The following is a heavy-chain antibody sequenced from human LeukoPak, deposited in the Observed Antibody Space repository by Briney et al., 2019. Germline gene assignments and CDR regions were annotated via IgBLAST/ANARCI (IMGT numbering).Heavy chain of an antibody. CDR3: ARGKGITIFGVPRYFDY. CDR1: GGSFSGYY. D-gene: IGHD3-3*01. V-gene: IGHV4-34*01. J-gene: IGHJ4*02. CDR2: INHSGST. Sequence: SETLSLTCAVYGGSFSGYYWSWIRQPPGKGLEWIGEINHSGSTNYNPPLKSRVTISVDTSKNQFSLKLSSVTAADTAVYYRARGKGITIFGVPRYFDYWGQGTLVTVSS.